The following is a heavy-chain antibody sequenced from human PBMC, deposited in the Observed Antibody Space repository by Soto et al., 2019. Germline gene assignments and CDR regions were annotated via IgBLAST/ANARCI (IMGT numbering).Heavy chain of an antibody. CDR2: INPSGGST. CDR1: GYTFTSYY. D-gene: IGHD2-21*02. Sequence: ASVKVSCKASGYTFTSYYMHWVRQAPGQGLEWMGIINPSGGSTSYAQKFQGRVTMTRDTSTSTVYMELSSLRSEDTAVYYCARDREHIVVVTEKPTYALDIWGQGTMVTVSS. V-gene: IGHV1-46*01. J-gene: IGHJ3*02. CDR3: ARDREHIVVVTEKPTYALDI.